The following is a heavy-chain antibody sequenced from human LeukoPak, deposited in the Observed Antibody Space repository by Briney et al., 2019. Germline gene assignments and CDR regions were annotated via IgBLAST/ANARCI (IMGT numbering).Heavy chain of an antibody. CDR1: GGSISSYY. D-gene: IGHD3-10*01. CDR3: ARCERVWFGELLGGFDP. J-gene: IGHJ5*02. Sequence: SETLSLTCTVSGGSISSYYWSWIRQPPGKGLEWIGYIYYSGSTNYNPSLKSRVTISVDTSKNQFSPKLSSVTAADTAVYYCARCERVWFGELLGGFDPWGQGTLVTVSS. CDR2: IYYSGST. V-gene: IGHV4-59*08.